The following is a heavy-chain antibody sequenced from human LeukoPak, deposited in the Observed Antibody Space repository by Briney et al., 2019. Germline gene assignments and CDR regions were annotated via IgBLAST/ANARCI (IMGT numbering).Heavy chain of an antibody. CDR1: GGSISSYY. V-gene: IGHV4-59*12. D-gene: IGHD5-24*01. Sequence: SETLSLTCTVSGGSISSYYWSWIRQPPGKGLEWIGYIYYSGSTYYNPSLKSRVTISVDRSKNQFSLKLSSVTAADTAVYYCARALELATDYWGQGTLVTVSS. CDR2: IYYSGST. J-gene: IGHJ4*02. CDR3: ARALELATDY.